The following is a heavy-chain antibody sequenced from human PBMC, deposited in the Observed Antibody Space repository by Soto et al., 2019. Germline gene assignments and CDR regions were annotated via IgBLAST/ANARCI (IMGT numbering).Heavy chain of an antibody. CDR3: ARGSAPYYYDSSGYYPYYFDY. V-gene: IGHV3-21*01. Sequence: EVQLVESGGGLVQPGGSLRLSCAASGFTFSSYSMNWVRQAPGKGLEWVSSISSSSSYIYYADSVKGRFTISRDNAKNSLYLQMNSLRAEDTAVYYCARGSAPYYYDSSGYYPYYFDYWGQGTLVTVSS. CDR1: GFTFSSYS. J-gene: IGHJ4*02. D-gene: IGHD3-22*01. CDR2: ISSSSSYI.